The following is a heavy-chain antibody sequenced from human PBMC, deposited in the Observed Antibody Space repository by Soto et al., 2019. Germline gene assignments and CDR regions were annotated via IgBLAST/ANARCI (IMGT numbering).Heavy chain of an antibody. CDR3: SREIVVVPAAGELATWXDP. D-gene: IGHD2-2*01. V-gene: IGHV3-74*01. Sequence: GSLRLSCAASGFTFSSYWMHWVRQAPGKGLVWVSRINSDGSSTSYADSVKGRFTMSRDNAKNTLYLQMNSLRAEDTAVYYYSREIVVVPAAGELATWXDPWGQGTLVTVSS. J-gene: IGHJ5*02. CDR1: GFTFSSYW. CDR2: INSDGSST.